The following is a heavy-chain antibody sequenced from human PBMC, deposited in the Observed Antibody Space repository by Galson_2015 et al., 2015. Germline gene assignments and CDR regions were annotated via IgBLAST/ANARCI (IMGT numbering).Heavy chain of an antibody. CDR3: ARQAIGYCSGGSCYTGGGDAFDI. J-gene: IGHJ3*02. Sequence: CAISGDSVSSNSAAWNWIRQSPSRGLEWLGRTYYRSKWYNDYAVSVKSRITINPDTSKNQFSLQLNSVTPEDTAVYYCARQAIGYCSGGSCYTGGGDAFDIWGQGTMVTVSS. CDR2: TYYRSKWYN. CDR1: GDSVSSNSAA. D-gene: IGHD2-15*01. V-gene: IGHV6-1*01.